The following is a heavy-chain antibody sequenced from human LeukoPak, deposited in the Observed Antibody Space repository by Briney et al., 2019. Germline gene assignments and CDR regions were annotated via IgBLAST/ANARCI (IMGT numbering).Heavy chain of an antibody. V-gene: IGHV3-30*02. CDR2: IRYDGSNK. CDR3: AKDVGYASGWWNFDY. Sequence: GGSLRLSCAASGFTFSIYGMHWVRQAPGKGLEWVAFIRYDGSNKYYADSVKGRFTISRDNSKNTLYLQMNSLRAEDTAVYYCAKDVGYASGWWNFDYWGQGTLVTVSS. D-gene: IGHD6-19*01. CDR1: GFTFSIYG. J-gene: IGHJ4*02.